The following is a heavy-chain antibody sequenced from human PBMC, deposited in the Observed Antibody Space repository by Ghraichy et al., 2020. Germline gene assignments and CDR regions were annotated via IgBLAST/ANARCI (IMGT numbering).Heavy chain of an antibody. CDR3: ARVPLDPYSPNSRRGRFYL. D-gene: IGHD2-21*01. Sequence: SETLSLTCAVYGGSFSGYYWSWIRQSPGKGLEWIGDINQSGSTSSNPSLKSRVTILEDTSKNQFSLNLTSVTAADTAVYYCARVPLDPYSPNSRRGRFYLWGQGTLVA. V-gene: IGHV4-34*01. J-gene: IGHJ4*02. CDR1: GGSFSGYY. CDR2: INQSGST.